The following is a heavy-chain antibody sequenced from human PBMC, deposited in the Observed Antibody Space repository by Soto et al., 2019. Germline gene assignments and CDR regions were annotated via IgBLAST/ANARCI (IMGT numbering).Heavy chain of an antibody. D-gene: IGHD4-17*01. CDR3: GRLPKNGDPLSYFDY. Sequence: PSETLSLTCTVSGGSISSSSYYWGWIRQPPGKGLEWIGSIYYSGSTYYNPSLKSRVTISVDTSKNQFSLKLSSVTAADTAVYYCGRLPKNGDPLSYFDYWGQGTLVTVYS. J-gene: IGHJ4*02. V-gene: IGHV4-39*01. CDR2: IYYSGST. CDR1: GGSISSSSYY.